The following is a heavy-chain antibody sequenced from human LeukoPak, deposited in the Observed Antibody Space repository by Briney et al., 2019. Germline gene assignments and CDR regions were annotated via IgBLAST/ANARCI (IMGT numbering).Heavy chain of an antibody. V-gene: IGHV3-7*01. D-gene: IGHD6-19*01. CDR2: IKQDGSEK. J-gene: IGHJ4*02. CDR3: ATGLYSSGWYPVDY. CDR1: GFTFSRYS. Sequence: PGGSLRLSCAVSGFTFSRYSMNWVRQAPGKGLEWVADIKQDGSEKYYVDSVKGRFTISRDNAKNSLYLQMNSLRADDTAVYYCATGLYSSGWYPVDYWGQGTLVTVSS.